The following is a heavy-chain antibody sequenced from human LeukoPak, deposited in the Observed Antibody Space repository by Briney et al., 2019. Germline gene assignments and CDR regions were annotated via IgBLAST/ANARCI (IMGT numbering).Heavy chain of an antibody. Sequence: GESLKISCKGSGYSFTSYWIGWVRQMRGKGLEWMGIIYPGDSDTRYSPSFQGQVTISADKSISTAYLQWSSLKASDTAMYYCARGGLIADSYGSGSTGDWFDPWGQGTLVTVSS. J-gene: IGHJ5*02. V-gene: IGHV5-51*01. D-gene: IGHD3-10*01. CDR3: ARGGLIADSYGSGSTGDWFDP. CDR2: IYPGDSDT. CDR1: GYSFTSYW.